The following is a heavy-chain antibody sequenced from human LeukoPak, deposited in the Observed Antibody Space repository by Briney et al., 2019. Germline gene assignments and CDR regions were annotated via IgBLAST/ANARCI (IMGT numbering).Heavy chain of an antibody. V-gene: IGHV3-23*01. CDR1: GFTFNTYA. CDR2: ITYSGDST. D-gene: IGHD6-19*01. J-gene: IGHJ4*02. Sequence: PGGSLRLSCAASGFTFNTYAMSWVRQTPGKGLEWVSAITYSGDSTFYADSVKGRFTISRDNSKNTVYLHMNSLRAEDTAVYYCVKGVSSGWYYFDYWGQGTLVTVSS. CDR3: VKGVSSGWYYFDY.